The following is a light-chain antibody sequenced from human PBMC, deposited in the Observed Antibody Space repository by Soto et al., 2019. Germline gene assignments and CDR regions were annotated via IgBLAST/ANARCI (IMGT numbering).Light chain of an antibody. Sequence: IVLTQSTATQLLAPGESASLSCRASQSDSSSYLAWYQQKPGQAPRLLIYAASSRATGIPDRFSCSGSGTDLTLSVSRLGPEDFAVYCCQQYGNSPAITFGQGTRLEIK. V-gene: IGKV3-20*01. CDR2: AAS. CDR3: QQYGNSPAIT. J-gene: IGKJ5*01. CDR1: QSDSSSY.